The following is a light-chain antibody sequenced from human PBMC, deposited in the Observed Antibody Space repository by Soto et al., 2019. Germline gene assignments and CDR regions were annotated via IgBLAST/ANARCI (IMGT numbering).Light chain of an antibody. CDR1: QPISSHNY. CDR2: GAS. J-gene: IGKJ1*01. Sequence: EIVLTQCPGTLSLSPGERATLSCRASQPISSHNYLAWYQQKPGQAPRLLISGASRRATGIPDRFSGAGSGTDFTLTISRLEPEDFAVYYCQQYGSSRTFGQGTKVDIK. CDR3: QQYGSSRT. V-gene: IGKV3-20*01.